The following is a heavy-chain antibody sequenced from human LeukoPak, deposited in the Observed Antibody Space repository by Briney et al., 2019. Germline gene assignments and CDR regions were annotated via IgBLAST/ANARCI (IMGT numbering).Heavy chain of an antibody. CDR2: ISAYNGNT. D-gene: IGHD3-10*01. CDR3: AKSSNPYASGSYYAFFDY. J-gene: IGHJ4*02. CDR1: GYTFTSHY. Sequence: GASVKVSCKASGYTFTSHYIHWVRQAPGQGLEWMGWISAYNGNTNYAQKLQGRVTMTTDTSTSTAYMELRSLRSDDTAVYYCAKSSNPYASGSYYAFFDYWGQGTLVTVSS. V-gene: IGHV1-18*04.